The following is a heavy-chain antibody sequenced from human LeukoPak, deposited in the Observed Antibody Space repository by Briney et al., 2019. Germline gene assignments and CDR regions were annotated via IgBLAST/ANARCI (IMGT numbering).Heavy chain of an antibody. J-gene: IGHJ4*02. CDR1: GGTFSSYA. CDR2: IIPIFGTA. CDR3: ARDRMVRGTGKYYFDY. Sequence: ASVKVSFKASGGTFSSYAISWVRQAPGQGLEWMGGIIPIFGTANYAQKFQGRVTITADESTSTAYMELSSLRSEDTAVYYCARDRMVRGTGKYYFDYWGQGTLVTVSS. V-gene: IGHV1-69*01. D-gene: IGHD3-10*01.